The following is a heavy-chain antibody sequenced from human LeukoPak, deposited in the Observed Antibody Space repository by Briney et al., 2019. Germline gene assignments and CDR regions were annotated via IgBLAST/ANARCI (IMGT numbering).Heavy chain of an antibody. J-gene: IGHJ4*02. CDR2: ISSSSGYI. CDR3: ARAVGYKGFFDY. CDR1: GFTFSSYN. D-gene: IGHD5-24*01. Sequence: SGGTLRLSCAASGFTFSSYNMNWVRQAPGKGLEWVSSISSSSGYIYYADSVMGRFTISRDNAKNSLYLQMNSLRAEDTAVYYCARAVGYKGFFDYGGQGPLVTVSS. V-gene: IGHV3-21*01.